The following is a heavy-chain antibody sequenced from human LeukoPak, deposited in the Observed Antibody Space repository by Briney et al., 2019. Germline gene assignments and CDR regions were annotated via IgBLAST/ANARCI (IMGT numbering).Heavy chain of an antibody. CDR3: ARVPFGRSSWWGAFDI. CDR2: IKQDGSEK. CDR1: RFTFNSYW. V-gene: IGHV3-7*03. D-gene: IGHD6-13*01. J-gene: IGHJ3*02. Sequence: GGSLRLSCAASRFTFNSYWMSCVRQPPGNGLEWVATIKQDGSEKYYVDSVKGRFTISRDNAKNSLYLQMNSLRAEDTAVYYCARVPFGRSSWWGAFDIWGQGTLVTVSS.